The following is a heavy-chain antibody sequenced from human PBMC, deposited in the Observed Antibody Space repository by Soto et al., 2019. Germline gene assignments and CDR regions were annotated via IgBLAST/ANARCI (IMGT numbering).Heavy chain of an antibody. D-gene: IGHD2-8*01. CDR2: IIGSGGST. CDR3: AKDLMSMTPWAEYFQH. CDR1: GFTFNSYA. V-gene: IGHV3-23*01. Sequence: GGSLRLSCAASGFTFNSYAMSWVRQAPGKGLEWVSTIIGSGGSTYYADSVKGRFTISRDNSKNTLYLQMNSLRAEDTAVYYCAKDLMSMTPWAEYFQHWGQGTLVTVSS. J-gene: IGHJ1*01.